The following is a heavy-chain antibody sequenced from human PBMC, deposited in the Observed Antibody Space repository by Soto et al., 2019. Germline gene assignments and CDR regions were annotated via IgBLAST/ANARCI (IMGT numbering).Heavy chain of an antibody. Sequence: EVQLLESGGGLVQPGGSLRLSCAASGFTFRTYAMSWVRQAPGKGLEWVSAISGSGGTTYYADSVRGRFTISRDNSKNTLYLQMNSLRGEDTAVYYCAKSGREVMDATIVFEYWGQGTLVTVSS. CDR3: AKSGREVMDATIVFEY. D-gene: IGHD2-8*02. J-gene: IGHJ4*02. CDR1: GFTFRTYA. V-gene: IGHV3-23*01. CDR2: ISGSGGTT.